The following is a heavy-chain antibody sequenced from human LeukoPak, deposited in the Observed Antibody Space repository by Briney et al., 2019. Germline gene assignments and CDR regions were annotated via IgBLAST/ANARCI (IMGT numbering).Heavy chain of an antibody. V-gene: IGHV3-30*14. CDR1: GFTFSSYA. Sequence: GGSLRLSCAASGFTFSSYAMHWVRQAPGKGLEWVALISYGGSGQYYTESVKGRFTISRDNSKNTPYLQVNSLRVEDTAVYYCARANRPFHTSGRYKDYWGQGTLVTVSS. CDR2: ISYGGSGQ. D-gene: IGHD6-19*01. J-gene: IGHJ4*02. CDR3: ARANRPFHTSGRYKDY.